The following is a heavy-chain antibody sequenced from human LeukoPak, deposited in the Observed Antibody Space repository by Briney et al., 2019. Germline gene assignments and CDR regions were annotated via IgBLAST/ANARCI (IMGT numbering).Heavy chain of an antibody. CDR1: GFTFSSYA. J-gene: IGHJ4*02. D-gene: IGHD3-9*01. V-gene: IGHV3-30-3*01. CDR2: ISYDGSNK. Sequence: GGSLRLSCAASGFTFSSYAMHWVRQAPGKGLEWVAVISYDGSNKYYADSVKGRFTISRDNSKNTLYLQMNSLRAEDTAVYYCARSGLRYFDWLEGPYFDYWGQGTLVTVSS. CDR3: ARSGLRYFDWLEGPYFDY.